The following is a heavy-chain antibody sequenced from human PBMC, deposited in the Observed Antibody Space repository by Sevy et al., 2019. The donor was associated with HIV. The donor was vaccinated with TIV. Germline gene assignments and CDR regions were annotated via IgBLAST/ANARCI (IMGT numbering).Heavy chain of an antibody. V-gene: IGHV3-7*01. CDR2: IKDDGSEE. D-gene: IGHD6-13*01. Sequence: GGSLRLSCVASGFTFSSYWMSWVRQAPGMGLEWVANIKDDGSEEYYVDSVKGRFTISRDNAKNSVYLQMNTLRAEDTALYYCVRAIGAAGSYWGQGTLVTVSS. J-gene: IGHJ4*02. CDR1: GFTFSSYW. CDR3: VRAIGAAGSY.